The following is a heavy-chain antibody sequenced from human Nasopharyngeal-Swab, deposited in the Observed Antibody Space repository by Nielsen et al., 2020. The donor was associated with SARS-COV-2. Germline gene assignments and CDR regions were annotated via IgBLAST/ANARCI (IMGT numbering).Heavy chain of an antibody. Sequence: GESLKISCAASGFTFSSYWMHWVRQAPGKGLVWVSRINSDGGSTSYADSVKGRFTISRDNAKNTLYLQMNSLRAEYTAVYYCARDRNGDYGDYWGQGTLVTVSS. D-gene: IGHD4-17*01. J-gene: IGHJ4*02. CDR3: ARDRNGDYGDY. CDR2: INSDGGST. V-gene: IGHV3-74*01. CDR1: GFTFSSYW.